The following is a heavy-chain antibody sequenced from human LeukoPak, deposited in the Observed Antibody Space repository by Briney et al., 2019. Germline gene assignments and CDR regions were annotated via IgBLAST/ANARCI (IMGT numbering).Heavy chain of an antibody. CDR3: ASQSGYSYGFDY. V-gene: IGHV4-34*01. J-gene: IGHJ4*02. CDR1: GGSFSGYY. D-gene: IGHD5-18*01. Sequence: PSETLSLTCAVYGGSFSGYYWSWIRQPPGKGLGWIGEINHSGSTNYNPSLKSRVTISVDRSKNQFSLKLSSVTAADTAVYYCASQSGYSYGFDYWGQGTLVTVSS. CDR2: INHSGST.